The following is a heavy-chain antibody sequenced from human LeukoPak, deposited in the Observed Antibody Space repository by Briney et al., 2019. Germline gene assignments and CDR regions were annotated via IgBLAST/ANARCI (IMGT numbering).Heavy chain of an antibody. CDR1: GFTFSSYA. V-gene: IGHV3-23*01. CDR2: ISGSGGST. D-gene: IGHD4-17*01. J-gene: IGHJ4*02. CDR3: ASGDFPTESYDY. Sequence: GGSLRLSCAASGFTFSSYAMSWVRQAPGKGLEWVSAISGSGGSTYYADSVKGRFTISRDNSKNTLYLQMNSLRAEDTAVYYCASGDFPTESYDYWGQGTLVTVSS.